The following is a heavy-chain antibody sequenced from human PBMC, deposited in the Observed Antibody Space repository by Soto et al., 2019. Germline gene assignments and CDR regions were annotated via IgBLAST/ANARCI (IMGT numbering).Heavy chain of an antibody. J-gene: IGHJ6*03. CDR3: ARSGRGGTIFGVVISPYYYYYYMDV. CDR2: IYPGDSDT. Sequence: GESLKISCKGSGYSFTSYWIGWVRQMPGKGLEWMGIIYPGDSDTRYSPSFQGQVTISADKSISTAYLQWSSLKASDTAMYYCARSGRGGTIFGVVISPYYYYYYMDVWGKGTTVTVSS. CDR1: GYSFTSYW. D-gene: IGHD3-3*01. V-gene: IGHV5-51*01.